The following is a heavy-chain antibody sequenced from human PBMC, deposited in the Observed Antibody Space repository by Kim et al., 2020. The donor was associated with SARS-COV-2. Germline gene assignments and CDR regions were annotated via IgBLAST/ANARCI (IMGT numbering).Heavy chain of an antibody. CDR1: GYTFTSYA. Sequence: ASVNVSCKASGYTFTSYAMHWVRQAPGQRLEWMGWINAGNGNTKYSQKFQGRVTITRDTSASTAYMELSSLRSEDTAVYYCARDSPPIALPPYYYYGMDVWGQGTTVTVSS. CDR2: INAGNGNT. V-gene: IGHV1-3*01. J-gene: IGHJ6*02. CDR3: ARDSPPIALPPYYYYGMDV. D-gene: IGHD6-13*01.